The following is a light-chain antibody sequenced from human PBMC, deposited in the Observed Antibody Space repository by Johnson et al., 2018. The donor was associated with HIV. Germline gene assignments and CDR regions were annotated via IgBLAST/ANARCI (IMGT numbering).Light chain of an antibody. CDR1: SSNIGNNY. J-gene: IGLJ1*01. Sequence: QSVLTQPPSVSAAPGQKVTISCSGSSSNIGNNYVSWYQHLPGRAPKLLIYDNNKRPSGIPDRFSGSKSGTSATLGITGLRTGDEDDYYCGTWDSSLSAGVFGTGTKVTVL. CDR2: DNN. V-gene: IGLV1-51*01. CDR3: GTWDSSLSAGV.